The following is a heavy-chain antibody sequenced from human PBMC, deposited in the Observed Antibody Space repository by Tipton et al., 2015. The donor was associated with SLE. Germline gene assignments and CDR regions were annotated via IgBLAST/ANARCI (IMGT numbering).Heavy chain of an antibody. CDR2: IYYSGTT. Sequence: TLSLTCTVAGASISSGGHYWTWIRQHPGKGLEWIGFIYYSGTTFYNPSLESRVTMSVDTSKNQFSLKLSSVTAADTAVYYCARVVVYYDTSGYYEVGKNWFDPWGQGTLVTVSS. CDR3: ARVVVYYDTSGYYEVGKNWFDP. J-gene: IGHJ5*02. D-gene: IGHD3-22*01. CDR1: GASISSGGHY. V-gene: IGHV4-31*03.